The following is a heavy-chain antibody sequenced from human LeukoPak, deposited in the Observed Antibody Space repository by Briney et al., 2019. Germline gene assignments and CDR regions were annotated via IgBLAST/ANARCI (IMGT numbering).Heavy chain of an antibody. CDR3: ARGGSSWYGSPYFDY. CDR2: TYNSWRN. D-gene: IGHD6-13*01. CDR1: GGSISSSSSY. J-gene: IGHJ4*02. Sequence: PSETLSLTCTVSGGSISSSSSYWGWIRQPPGKGLEWIGTTYNSWRNYYNPSLKSRVTISGDTSKNQFSLKVTSVTAADTAVYYCARGGSSWYGSPYFDYWGQGTLVTVSS. V-gene: IGHV4-39*01.